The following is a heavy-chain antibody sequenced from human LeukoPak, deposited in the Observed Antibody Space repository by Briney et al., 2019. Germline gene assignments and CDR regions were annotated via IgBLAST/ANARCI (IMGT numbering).Heavy chain of an antibody. J-gene: IGHJ3*02. V-gene: IGHV1-2*02. Sequence: ASVKVSCKASGYTFSDYYVHWVRQAPGQGLEWMGWINPNSGGTNYAQTFQGRVTMTRDTSISTAYMELSRLRSDDTAVYYCARMHYDTEAFDIWGQGTMVTVSS. CDR1: GYTFSDYY. D-gene: IGHD3-22*01. CDR3: ARMHYDTEAFDI. CDR2: INPNSGGT.